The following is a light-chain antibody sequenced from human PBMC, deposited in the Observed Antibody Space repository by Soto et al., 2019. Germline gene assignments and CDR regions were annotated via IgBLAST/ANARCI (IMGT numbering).Light chain of an antibody. Sequence: DIQMTQSPSSLSASVGDRVTVTCRASQSIDTYLNWYQQRPGQAPKLLIYVASTLQSGVPSRCSGSGSGTHYPLTISSLQPEDFATYYCQQNQDIPPTFGQGTRV. CDR1: QSIDTY. J-gene: IGKJ1*01. V-gene: IGKV1-39*01. CDR2: VAS. CDR3: QQNQDIPPT.